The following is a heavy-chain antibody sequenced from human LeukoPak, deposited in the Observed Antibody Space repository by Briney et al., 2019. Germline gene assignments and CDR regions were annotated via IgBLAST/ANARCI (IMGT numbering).Heavy chain of an antibody. CDR3: ATMRYSYGSWYYYYGMDV. D-gene: IGHD5-18*01. CDR2: FDPEDGET. Sequence: ASVKVSCKVSGYTLTELSMHWVRQAPGKGLEWMGGFDPEDGETIYAQKFQGRVTKTEDTSTDTAYMELSSLRSEDTAVYYCATMRYSYGSWYYYYGMDVWGQGTTVTVSS. J-gene: IGHJ6*02. CDR1: GYTLTELS. V-gene: IGHV1-24*01.